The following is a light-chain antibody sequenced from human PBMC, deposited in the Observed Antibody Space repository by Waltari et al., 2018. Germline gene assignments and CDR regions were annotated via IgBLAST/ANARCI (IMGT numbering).Light chain of an antibody. Sequence: QSVLTQSPSVSAAPGQRVTISCSGGSSNIGNNYVSWYRQFPGTAPKLLIYEGSERPPGFPGRFSGSKSGTSATLDSTGLRAGDEADYYCGTWDSSLSGAVFGGGTHLTVL. CDR1: SSNIGNNY. CDR3: GTWDSSLSGAV. V-gene: IGLV1-51*02. CDR2: EGS. J-gene: IGLJ7*01.